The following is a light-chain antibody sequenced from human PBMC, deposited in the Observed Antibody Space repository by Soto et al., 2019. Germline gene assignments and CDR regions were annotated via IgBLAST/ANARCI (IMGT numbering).Light chain of an antibody. V-gene: IGKV3-11*01. CDR3: QKRSTWPLKFT. CDR1: QSVSSY. CDR2: DAS. Sequence: EIVLTQSPATLSLSPGERATLSCRASQSVSSYLAWYPQKPGQAPRLLIYDASNRATGIPARFSGSGAETEFHLNINSLELEDVAVDYWQKRSTWPLKFTFGPGTKVDIK. J-gene: IGKJ3*01.